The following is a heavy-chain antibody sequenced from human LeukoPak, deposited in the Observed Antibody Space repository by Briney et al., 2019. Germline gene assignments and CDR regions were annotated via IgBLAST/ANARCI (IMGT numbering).Heavy chain of an antibody. Sequence: SETLSLTCTVSGGSISSGSYYWSWIRQPAGKGLEWIGRIYTSGSTNYNPSLKSRVTISVDTSKNQFSLKLSSVTAADTAVYYCARDYYVSSGYYFPFDYWGQGTLVTVSS. CDR3: ARDYYVSSGYYFPFDY. CDR1: GGSISSGSYY. CDR2: IYTSGST. V-gene: IGHV4-61*02. J-gene: IGHJ4*02. D-gene: IGHD3-22*01.